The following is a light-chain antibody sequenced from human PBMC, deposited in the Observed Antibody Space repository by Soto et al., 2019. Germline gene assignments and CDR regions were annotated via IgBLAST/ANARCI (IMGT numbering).Light chain of an antibody. CDR2: GAS. CDR1: QSVSSNY. Sequence: EIVLTQSPGTLSLSPGERATLSCRASQSVSSNYLAWYQQKPGQAPRLLIYGASSRATGIPDRFSGSGSGTDFTLTISRLEPEEFAVYYCQQYGSSPGAFGPGTEVDIK. V-gene: IGKV3-20*01. CDR3: QQYGSSPGA. J-gene: IGKJ3*01.